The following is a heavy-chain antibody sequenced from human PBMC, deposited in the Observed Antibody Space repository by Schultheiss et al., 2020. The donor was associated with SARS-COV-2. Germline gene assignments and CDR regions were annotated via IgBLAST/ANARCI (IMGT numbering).Heavy chain of an antibody. CDR2: IYYSGST. D-gene: IGHD3-22*01. J-gene: IGHJ4*02. Sequence: SETLSLTCTVSGGSISSDGYYWSWIRQHPGKGLEWIGYIYYSGSTYYNPSLKSRVTISVDTSKNQFSLKLSSVTAADTAVYYCARDQDSDSSGYYFFDYWGQGTLVTVSS. CDR3: ARDQDSDSSGYYFFDY. V-gene: IGHV4-31*03. CDR1: GGSISSDGYY.